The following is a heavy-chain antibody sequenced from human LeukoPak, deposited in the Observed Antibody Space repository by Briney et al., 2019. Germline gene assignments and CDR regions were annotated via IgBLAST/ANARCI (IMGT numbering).Heavy chain of an antibody. Sequence: GGSLRLSCAASGFTFSSYAMYWVRQAPGKGLEWVSGIVGSGGSTYYADSVKGRFTISRDNSKNTVYAQMNSLRAEDTAVYYCAKTTAGYSSGRYPGWPVDYWGQGTLVTVSP. D-gene: IGHD6-19*01. CDR3: AKTTAGYSSGRYPGWPVDY. CDR2: IVGSGGST. V-gene: IGHV3-23*01. J-gene: IGHJ4*02. CDR1: GFTFSSYA.